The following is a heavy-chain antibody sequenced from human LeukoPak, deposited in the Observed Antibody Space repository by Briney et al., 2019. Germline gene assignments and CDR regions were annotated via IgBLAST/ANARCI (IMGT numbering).Heavy chain of an antibody. Sequence: GRSLRLSCAASGFTFSSYAMHWVRQAPGKGLEWVAVISYDGSNKYYADSVKGRFTISRDNSKNTLYLQMNSLRAEDTAVYYCARAGYRIDQYNWFDPWGQGTLVTVSS. CDR2: ISYDGSNK. D-gene: IGHD5-18*01. J-gene: IGHJ5*02. CDR3: ARAGYRIDQYNWFDP. CDR1: GFTFSSYA. V-gene: IGHV3-30*04.